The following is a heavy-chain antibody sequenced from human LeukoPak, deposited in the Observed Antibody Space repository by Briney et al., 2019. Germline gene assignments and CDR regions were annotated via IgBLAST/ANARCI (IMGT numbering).Heavy chain of an antibody. J-gene: IGHJ5*02. D-gene: IGHD5-18*01. CDR2: IIPIFGTA. V-gene: IGHV1-69*05. CDR3: ARDVDTAMFYNWFDP. Sequence: SVKVSCRASGGTFSSYAISWVRQAPGQGLEWMGGIIPIFGTANYAQKFQGRVTITTDESTSTAYMELSSLRSEDTAVYYCARDVDTAMFYNWFDPWGQGTLVTVSS. CDR1: GGTFSSYA.